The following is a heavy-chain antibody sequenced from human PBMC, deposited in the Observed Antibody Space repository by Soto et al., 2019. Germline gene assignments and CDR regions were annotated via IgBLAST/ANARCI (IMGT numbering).Heavy chain of an antibody. Sequence: EVQLVESGGGLVQPGGSLRLSCAASGFTFSSYSMNWVRQAPGKGLEWVSYISSSSSTIYYADSVKGRFPISRDNAKNSLYLQMNSLGDEDTAVYYCARDHVSIGIAAHPFDYWGQGTLVTVSS. D-gene: IGHD6-6*01. CDR1: GFTFSSYS. CDR3: ARDHVSIGIAAHPFDY. J-gene: IGHJ4*02. V-gene: IGHV3-48*02. CDR2: ISSSSSTI.